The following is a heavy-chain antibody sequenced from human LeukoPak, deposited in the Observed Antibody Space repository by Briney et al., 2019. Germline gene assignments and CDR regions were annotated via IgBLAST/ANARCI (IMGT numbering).Heavy chain of an antibody. V-gene: IGHV1-18*01. J-gene: IGHJ5*02. D-gene: IGHD2-8*01. CDR1: GYTFTSYG. Sequence: ASVKVSCKASGYTFTSYGISWVRQAPGQGLEWMGWISAYNGNTNYAQKLQGRVTMTTDTSTSTAYMELRSLRSDDTAVYYCARDVYCTNGVCYSSARWFDPRGQGTLVTVSS. CDR2: ISAYNGNT. CDR3: ARDVYCTNGVCYSSARWFDP.